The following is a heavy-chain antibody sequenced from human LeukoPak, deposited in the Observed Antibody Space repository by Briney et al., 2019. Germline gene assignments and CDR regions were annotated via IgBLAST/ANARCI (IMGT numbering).Heavy chain of an antibody. CDR2: IYYSGST. CDR3: AGSYSGSSGRFDP. J-gene: IGHJ5*02. CDR1: GGSISSCY. V-gene: IGHV4-59*01. Sequence: SETLSLTCTVSGGSISSCYWSWIRQPPGRGLEWIGYIYYSGSTNYNPSLKSRVTISVDTSKNQFSLKLSSATAADTAVYYCAGSYSGSSGRFDPWGQGTLVTVSS. D-gene: IGHD1-26*01.